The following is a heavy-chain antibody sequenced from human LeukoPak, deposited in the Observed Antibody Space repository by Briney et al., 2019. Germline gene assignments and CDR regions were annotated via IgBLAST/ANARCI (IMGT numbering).Heavy chain of an antibody. CDR1: GYSFADYY. J-gene: IGHJ5*02. D-gene: IGHD2-2*01. CDR3: ARVPCLTTTCDPRNWFDP. CDR2: INPNSGGT. Sequence: ASVKVSCKGSGYSFADYYIHWVRQAPGQGLEWMGWINPNSGGTNYAQKVQGRVTMTSDTSIGTAYMELSSLRSDGTAVYYCARVPCLTTTCDPRNWFDPWGQGTLVTVSS. V-gene: IGHV1-2*02.